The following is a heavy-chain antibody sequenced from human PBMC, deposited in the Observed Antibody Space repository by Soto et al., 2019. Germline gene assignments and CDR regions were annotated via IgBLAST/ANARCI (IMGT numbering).Heavy chain of an antibody. J-gene: IGHJ4*02. Sequence: VKLVESGGGVVQPGGSLRLSCAASGFTFNIDGMHWVRQAPDKGLEWVALISSDGSNQYYADSVKSRFTISRDNSKNTLFLQMNSLRADATAVYYCAKDQASGQGSFDSWGQGTLVTVSS. CDR2: ISSDGSNQ. CDR3: AKDQASGQGSFDS. CDR1: GFTFNIDG. V-gene: IGHV3-30*18.